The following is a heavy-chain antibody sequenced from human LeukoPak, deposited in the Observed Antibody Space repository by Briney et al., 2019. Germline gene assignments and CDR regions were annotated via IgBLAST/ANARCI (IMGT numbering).Heavy chain of an antibody. J-gene: IGHJ5*02. D-gene: IGHD3/OR15-3a*01. CDR1: GGSISSSSYY. V-gene: IGHV4-39*07. Sequence: KPSETLSLTCTVSGGSISSSSYYWGWIRQPPGKGLEWIGSIYYSGSTYYNPSLKSRVTISVDTSKNQLSLKLSSVTAADTAVYYCARESSLLLIFAGTGWFDPWGQGTLVTVSS. CDR2: IYYSGST. CDR3: ARESSLLLIFAGTGWFDP.